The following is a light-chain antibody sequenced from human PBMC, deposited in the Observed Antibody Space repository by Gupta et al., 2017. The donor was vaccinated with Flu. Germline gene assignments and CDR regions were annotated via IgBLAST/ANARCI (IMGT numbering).Light chain of an antibody. CDR2: GAS. CDR1: HTVSSTY. Sequence: EIVLTQSSVTLSLSPGERTTLSCRASHTVSSTYLDWYQQKPGQAPRLLIYGASSRATDIPDSFDGSGCANDFTLTSSRLEPEDFAIYYMHQHLNSPAFGQGTKVEIK. CDR3: HQHLNSPA. J-gene: IGKJ1*01. V-gene: IGKV3-20*01.